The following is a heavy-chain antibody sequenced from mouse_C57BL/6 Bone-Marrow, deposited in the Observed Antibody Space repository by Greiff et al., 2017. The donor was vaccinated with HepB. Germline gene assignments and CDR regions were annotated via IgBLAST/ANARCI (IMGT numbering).Heavy chain of an antibody. CDR2: INPSNGGT. CDR3: ARYGTLYDYDAGYFDV. Sequence: QVQLKEPGTELVKPGASVKLSCKASGYTFTSYWMHWVKQRPGQGLEWIGNINPSNGGTNYNEKFKSKATLTVDKSSSTAYMQLSSLTSEDSAVYYCARYGTLYDYDAGYFDVWGTGTTVTVSS. CDR1: GYTFTSYW. V-gene: IGHV1-53*01. J-gene: IGHJ1*03. D-gene: IGHD2-4*01.